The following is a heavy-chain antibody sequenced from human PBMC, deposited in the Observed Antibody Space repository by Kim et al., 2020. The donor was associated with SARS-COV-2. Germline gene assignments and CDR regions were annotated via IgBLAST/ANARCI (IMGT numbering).Heavy chain of an antibody. D-gene: IGHD3-10*01. Sequence: ASVKVSGKASGYTFTNYYIHWVRQAPGQGLEWMGIINPSGGSTTYEQKFQGRVTRSRDTSTSTVYMELSSLRSEDTAVYYCARVRGVIGGKAFDIWGQGTMVTVSS. CDR1: GYTFTNYY. V-gene: IGHV1-46*01. CDR2: INPSGGST. J-gene: IGHJ3*02. CDR3: ARVRGVIGGKAFDI.